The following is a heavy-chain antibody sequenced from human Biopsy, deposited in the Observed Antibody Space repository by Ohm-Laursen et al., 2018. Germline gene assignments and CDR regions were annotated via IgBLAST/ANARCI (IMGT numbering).Heavy chain of an antibody. Sequence: ASVKVSCKASGYTFTDYYIHWVRQVPGQGLEWIGWINPNSGATNSAQNFQGRVTMTKDTSLNTAYMELSGLMSDDTAVYYCARGFGSRNYRNFDYWGQGTLVTVSS. J-gene: IGHJ4*02. D-gene: IGHD3-10*01. CDR3: ARGFGSRNYRNFDY. CDR2: INPNSGAT. CDR1: GYTFTDYY. V-gene: IGHV1-2*02.